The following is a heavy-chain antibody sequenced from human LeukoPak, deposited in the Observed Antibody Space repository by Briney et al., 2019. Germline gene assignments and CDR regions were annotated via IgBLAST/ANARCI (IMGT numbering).Heavy chain of an antibody. V-gene: IGHV4-39*01. CDR2: IYYSGST. J-gene: IGHJ6*02. CDR3: ARQGYCSGGSCYIYYGFDV. CDR1: GGSISSSSYY. D-gene: IGHD2-15*01. Sequence: SETLSLTCTVSGGSISSSSYYWGWIRQPPGKGLEWIASIYYSGSTYYNPSLKSRVTISVDTSKNQFSLKLTSVTAADTAVYYCARQGYCSGGSCYIYYGFDVWGQGTTVTVSS.